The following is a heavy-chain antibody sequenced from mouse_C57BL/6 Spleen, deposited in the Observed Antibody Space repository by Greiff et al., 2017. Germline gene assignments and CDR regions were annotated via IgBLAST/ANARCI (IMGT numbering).Heavy chain of an antibody. J-gene: IGHJ1*03. Sequence: EVMLVESGEGLVKPGGSLKLSCAASGFTFSSYAMSWVRQTPEKRLEWVAYISSGGDYIYYADTVKGRFTISRDNARNTLYLQMSSLKSEDTAMYYCTRERYYGTWYFDVWGTGTTVTVSS. D-gene: IGHD1-1*01. CDR2: ISSGGDYI. V-gene: IGHV5-9-1*02. CDR3: TRERYYGTWYFDV. CDR1: GFTFSSYA.